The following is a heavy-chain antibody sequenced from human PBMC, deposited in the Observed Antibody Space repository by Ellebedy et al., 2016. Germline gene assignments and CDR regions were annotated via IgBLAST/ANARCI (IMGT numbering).Heavy chain of an antibody. V-gene: IGHV4-4*02. CDR1: GGSISSSNW. CDR2: IYHSGST. Sequence: SETLSLTCAVSGGSISSSNWWSWVRPPPGKGLEWIGEIYHSGSTNYNPSLKSRVTISVDKSKNQFSLKLSSVTAADTAVYYCARKRGAYGSANDYWGQGTLVTVSS. CDR3: ARKRGAYGSANDY. D-gene: IGHD3-10*01. J-gene: IGHJ4*02.